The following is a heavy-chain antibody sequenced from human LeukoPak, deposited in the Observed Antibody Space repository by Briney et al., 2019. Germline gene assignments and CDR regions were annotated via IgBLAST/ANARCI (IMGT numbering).Heavy chain of an antibody. CDR2: ISGYNGKT. J-gene: IGHJ3*02. V-gene: IGHV1-18*01. CDR3: ARGAEWELLQVEAFDI. CDR1: GYKFIDFG. Sequence: ASVKVSCKASGYKFIDFGITWVRQAPGQGLEWMGWISGYNGKTNYAQKFQGRVTMTTDTSTSTAYMELRSLRSEDTAVYYCARGAEWELLQVEAFDIWGQGTMVTVSS. D-gene: IGHD1-26*01.